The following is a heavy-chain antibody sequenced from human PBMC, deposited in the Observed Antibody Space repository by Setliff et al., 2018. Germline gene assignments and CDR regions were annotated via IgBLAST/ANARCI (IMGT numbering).Heavy chain of an antibody. CDR2: IYHSGST. CDR3: ARRETYYNFWSGYYAY. Sequence: KPSETLSLTCAVSGGSISSSNWWSWVRQPPGKGLEWIGEIYHSGSTGYNPSLKSRVTISVDTSKNQFSLKLSSVTAADTAVYYCARRETYYNFWSGYYAYWGQGTLVTVSS. D-gene: IGHD3-3*01. V-gene: IGHV4-4*02. CDR1: GGSISSSNW. J-gene: IGHJ4*02.